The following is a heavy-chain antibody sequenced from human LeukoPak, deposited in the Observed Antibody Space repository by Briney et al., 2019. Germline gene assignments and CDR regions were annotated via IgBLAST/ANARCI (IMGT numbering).Heavy chain of an antibody. CDR1: GFSISSYA. V-gene: IGHV3-23*01. Sequence: GGSLRLSCAASGFSISSYAMSWVRQAPGKGLEWVSAISGSGGATYYADSVMGRFTIFRDNSKNTLYLQMNSLRAEATAVYYCAKXGXXXGYYQYYGMDVWGQGTTVTVSS. J-gene: IGHJ6*02. CDR3: AKXGXXXGYYQYYGMDV. CDR2: ISGSGGAT.